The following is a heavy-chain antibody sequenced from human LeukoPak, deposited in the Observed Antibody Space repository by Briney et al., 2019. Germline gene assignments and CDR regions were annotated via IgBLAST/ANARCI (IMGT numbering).Heavy chain of an antibody. CDR3: AKDHGYCSGGSCYSDFDY. Sequence: PGGSLRLSCVASGFTFSSYAMSWVRQAPGKGLEWVSAISGSGGSTYYADSVKGRFTISRDNSKNTLYLQMNSLRAEDTAVYYCAKDHGYCSGGSCYSDFDYWGQGTLVTVSS. D-gene: IGHD2-15*01. V-gene: IGHV3-23*01. CDR1: GFTFSSYA. CDR2: ISGSGGST. J-gene: IGHJ4*02.